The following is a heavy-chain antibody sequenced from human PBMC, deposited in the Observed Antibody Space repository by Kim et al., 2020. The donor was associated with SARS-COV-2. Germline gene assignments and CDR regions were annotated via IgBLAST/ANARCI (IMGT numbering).Heavy chain of an antibody. CDR3: AKDLIFSGPETYYYDSSGYHYI. J-gene: IGHJ3*02. D-gene: IGHD3-22*01. CDR1: GFTFSSYA. V-gene: IGHV3-23*01. CDR2: ISGSGGST. Sequence: GGSLRLSCAASGFTFSSYAMSWVRQAPGKGLEWVSAISGSGGSTYYADSVKGRFTISRDNSKNTLYLQMNSLRAEDTAVYYCAKDLIFSGPETYYYDSSGYHYIWGQGTMVTVSS.